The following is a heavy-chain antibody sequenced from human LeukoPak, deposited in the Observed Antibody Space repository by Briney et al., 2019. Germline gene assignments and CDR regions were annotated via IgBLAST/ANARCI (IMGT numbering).Heavy chain of an antibody. CDR2: IRPEGSDK. Sequence: GGSLRLSCAASGFIYSTYGMHWVRRAPGKGLEWVAFIRPEGSDKSYADSVKGRFTISRDNAKNTLYLQMNTRRPEDTAVYYCGKHDSASDYWGQGTLVTVSS. D-gene: IGHD1-26*01. J-gene: IGHJ4*02. CDR3: GKHDSASDY. V-gene: IGHV3-30*02. CDR1: GFIYSTYG.